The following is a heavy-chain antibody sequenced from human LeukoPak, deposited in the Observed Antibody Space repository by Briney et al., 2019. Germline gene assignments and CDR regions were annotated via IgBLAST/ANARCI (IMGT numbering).Heavy chain of an antibody. CDR2: IYYSGSA. J-gene: IGHJ4*02. Sequence: PSETLSLTCTVSGGSISSSSYYWGWLRQPPGKGLEWIGSIYYSGSAYYNPSLKSRVTISVDTSKNQFSLKLSSVTAADTAVYYCARGLDRAQGPIVVVVAATVGPGFDYWGQGTLVTVSS. CDR3: ARGLDRAQGPIVVVVAATVGPGFDY. CDR1: GGSISSSSYY. V-gene: IGHV4-39*01. D-gene: IGHD2-15*01.